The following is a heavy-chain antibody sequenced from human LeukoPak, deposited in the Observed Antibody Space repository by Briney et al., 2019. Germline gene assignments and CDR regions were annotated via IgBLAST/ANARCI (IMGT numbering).Heavy chain of an antibody. CDR2: VSQSGDT. Sequence: NPSETLSLTCAVYGGSFSGYFCSWIRQSPGKDLEWIGEVSQSGDTYYNPSLTSRVTMSVDTSKNQFSLKVNSVTAADTAVYYCARGLGGPRLGYWGQGTLVTVSP. V-gene: IGHV4-34*01. CDR3: ARGLGGPRLGY. D-gene: IGHD3-16*01. J-gene: IGHJ4*02. CDR1: GGSFSGYF.